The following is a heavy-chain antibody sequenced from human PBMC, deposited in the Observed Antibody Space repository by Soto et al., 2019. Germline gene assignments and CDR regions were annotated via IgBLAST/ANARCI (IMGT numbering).Heavy chain of an antibody. Sequence: ASVKVSCKASGYTFTSYGISWVRQAPGQGLEWKGWISAYNGNTNYAQKLQGRVTMTTDTSTSTAYMELRSLRSDDTAVYYCDRTPSKFDWCHSWLDHWGQGTMATVSS. J-gene: IGHJ5*02. D-gene: IGHD3-9*01. CDR3: DRTPSKFDWCHSWLDH. CDR2: ISAYNGNT. CDR1: GYTFTSYG. V-gene: IGHV1-18*01.